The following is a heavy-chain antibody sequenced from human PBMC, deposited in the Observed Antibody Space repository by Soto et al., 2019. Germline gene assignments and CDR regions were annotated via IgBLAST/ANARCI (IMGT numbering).Heavy chain of an antibody. D-gene: IGHD2-2*01. CDR2: ISSSSSYI. V-gene: IGHV3-21*01. Sequence: GGSLRLSCAASGFTFSSYSMNWVRQAPGKGLEWVSSISSSSSYIYYADSVKGRFTISRDNAKNSLYLQMNSLRAEDTAVYYCVRVSCSSTSCSHFDYWAQGTLVPVSS. CDR1: GFTFSSYS. CDR3: VRVSCSSTSCSHFDY. J-gene: IGHJ4*02.